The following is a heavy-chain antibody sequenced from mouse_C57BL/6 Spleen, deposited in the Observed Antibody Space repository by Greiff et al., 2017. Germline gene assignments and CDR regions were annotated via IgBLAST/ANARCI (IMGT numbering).Heavy chain of an antibody. Sequence: QVQLPQSGPELVKPGASVKISCKASGHALSSSWMNWVKQRPGKGLEWIGRIYPGDGDTNYNGKFKGKATLTADKSSSTDYMQLSSLTSEDSAVCFCARAVNYCGRSQFAYWGQGTLVTVSA. CDR3: ARAVNYCGRSQFAY. D-gene: IGHD1-1*01. CDR2: IYPGDGDT. CDR1: GHALSSSW. V-gene: IGHV1-82*01. J-gene: IGHJ3*01.